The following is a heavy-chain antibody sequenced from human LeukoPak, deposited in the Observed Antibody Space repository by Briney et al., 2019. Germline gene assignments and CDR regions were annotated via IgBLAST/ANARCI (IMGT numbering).Heavy chain of an antibody. CDR2: ISSDGSNK. D-gene: IGHD3-9*01. CDR3: ARGSHILTGYYTQRYYYYMDV. J-gene: IGHJ6*03. Sequence: GGSLRLSCAASGFTFSDYGMDWVRQAPGKGLEWVAVISSDGSNKYYVGSVKGRFTISRDNSKNTLHLQMNSLRADDTAVYYCARGSHILTGYYTQRYYYYMDVWGKGTTVTVSS. V-gene: IGHV3-30*03. CDR1: GFTFSDYG.